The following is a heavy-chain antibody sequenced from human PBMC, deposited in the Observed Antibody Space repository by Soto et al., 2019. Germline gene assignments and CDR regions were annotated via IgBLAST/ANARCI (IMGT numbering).Heavy chain of an antibody. D-gene: IGHD6-6*01. CDR1: GGTFSSYA. CDR3: AREGWWYSSSSLYYYYYGMDV. CDR2: IIPIFGTA. V-gene: IGHV1-69*13. Sequence: SVKVSCKASGGTFSSYAISWVRQAPGQGLEWMGGIIPIFGTANYAQKFQGRVTITADESTSTAYMELSSLRSEDTAVYYCAREGWWYSSSSLYYYYYGMDVWGQGTTVTVSS. J-gene: IGHJ6*02.